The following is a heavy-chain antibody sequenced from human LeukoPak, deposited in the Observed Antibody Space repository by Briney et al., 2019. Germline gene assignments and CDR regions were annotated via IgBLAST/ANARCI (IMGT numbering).Heavy chain of an antibody. J-gene: IGHJ4*02. CDR1: GGSISSYY. V-gene: IGHV4-59*01. D-gene: IGHD7-27*01. CDR3: ARESSWGNFDY. Sequence: SETLSLTCTVSGGSISSYYWSWIRHPPGKELEWIGYIYYSGSTNYNPSLKSRVTISVDTSKNQFSLKLSYVTAADTAVYFCARESSWGNFDYWGQGTLVTVSS. CDR2: IYYSGST.